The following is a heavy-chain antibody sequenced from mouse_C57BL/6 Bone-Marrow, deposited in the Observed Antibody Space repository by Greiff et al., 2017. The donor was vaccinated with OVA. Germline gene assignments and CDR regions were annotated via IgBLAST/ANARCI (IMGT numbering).Heavy chain of an antibody. D-gene: IGHD1-1*01. J-gene: IGHJ4*01. CDR3: ARRYYGSSTGDAMDY. Sequence: VQLQQSGAELVRPGASVKLSCKASGYTFTDYYINWVKQRPGQGLEWIARIYPGSGNTYYNEKFKGKATLTAEKSSSTAYMQLSSLTSEDSAVYFGARRYYGSSTGDAMDYWGQGTSVTVSS. CDR1: GYTFTDYY. V-gene: IGHV1-76*01. CDR2: IYPGSGNT.